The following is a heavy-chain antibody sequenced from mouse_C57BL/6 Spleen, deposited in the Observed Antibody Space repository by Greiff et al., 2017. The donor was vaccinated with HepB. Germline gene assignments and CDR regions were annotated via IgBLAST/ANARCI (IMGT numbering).Heavy chain of an antibody. D-gene: IGHD2-3*01. CDR2: IYPSDSET. J-gene: IGHJ2*01. Sequence: QVQLKQPGAELVRPGSSVKLSCKASGYTFTSYWMDWVKQRPGQGLEWIGNIYPSDSETHYNQKFKDKATLTVDKSSSTAYMQLSSLTSEDSAVYYCARLGDGYHFDYWGQGTTLTVSS. V-gene: IGHV1-61*01. CDR3: ARLGDGYHFDY. CDR1: GYTFTSYW.